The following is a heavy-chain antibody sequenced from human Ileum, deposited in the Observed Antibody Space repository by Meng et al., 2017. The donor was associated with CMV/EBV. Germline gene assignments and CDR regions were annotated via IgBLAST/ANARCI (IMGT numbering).Heavy chain of an antibody. J-gene: IGHJ4*02. CDR1: VDCVSSNIAA. Sequence: GPGRGKLSQTLSRTCDISVDCVSSNIAAWSWIMQSPSRGLEWLGRTYYRSKWYDDYAVSVKSRVTITPDTSKNQFSLHLNSVSPEDTAIYFCAREMGAHDYWGQGTLVTVSS. CDR2: TYYRSKWYD. D-gene: IGHD4/OR15-4a*01. V-gene: IGHV6-1*01. CDR3: AREMGAHDY.